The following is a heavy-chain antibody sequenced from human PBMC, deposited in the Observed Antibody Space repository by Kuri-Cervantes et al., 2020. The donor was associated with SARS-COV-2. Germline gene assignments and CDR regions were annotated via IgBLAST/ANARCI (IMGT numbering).Heavy chain of an antibody. CDR1: GGTFSSYA. CDR3: ARHQGGSSSRLWYAFDI. D-gene: IGHD6-13*01. CDR2: IIPIFGTA. J-gene: IGHJ3*02. Sequence: SVKVSCKASGGTFSSYAISWVRQAPGQGLEWMGGIIPIFGTANYAQKFQGRVTITADESTSTAYMELSSLRSEDMAVYYCARHQGGSSSRLWYAFDIWGQGTMVTVSS. V-gene: IGHV1-69*13.